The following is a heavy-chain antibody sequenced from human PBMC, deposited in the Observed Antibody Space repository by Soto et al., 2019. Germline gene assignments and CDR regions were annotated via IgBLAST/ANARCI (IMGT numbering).Heavy chain of an antibody. V-gene: IGHV1-8*01. Sequence: QVQLVQSGAEVKKPGASVKVSCKASGYTFTSYDINWVRQATGQGLEWMGWMNPNSGNTGYAQKFQGRVTMTRNTSISTAYMELSSLRSEDTAVNYCARGLGYSGYDLGDAFDLWGQWTLVTVSS. CDR2: MNPNSGNT. CDR1: GYTFTSYD. D-gene: IGHD5-12*01. CDR3: ARGLGYSGYDLGDAFDL. J-gene: IGHJ3*01.